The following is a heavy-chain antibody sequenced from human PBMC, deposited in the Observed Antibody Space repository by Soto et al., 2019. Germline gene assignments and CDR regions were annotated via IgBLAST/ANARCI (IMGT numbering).Heavy chain of an antibody. D-gene: IGHD2-15*01. CDR2: ISSSSSTI. Sequence: GGSLRLSCAASGFTFGSYRMNWVRQAPGKGLEWISYISSSSSTIYYADSVKGRFTISRDNAKNSLYLQMNTLRDEDTAMYYCARDWGYCSGGKCHYGMDVWGQGTTVTVSS. J-gene: IGHJ6*02. CDR1: GFTFGSYR. V-gene: IGHV3-48*02. CDR3: ARDWGYCSGGKCHYGMDV.